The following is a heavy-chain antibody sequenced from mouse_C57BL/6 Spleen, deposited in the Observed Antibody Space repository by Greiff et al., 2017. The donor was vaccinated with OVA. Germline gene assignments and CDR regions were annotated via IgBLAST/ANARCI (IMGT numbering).Heavy chain of an antibody. D-gene: IGHD1-1*01. J-gene: IGHJ2*01. CDR1: GYAFSSYW. CDR3: ARGYYYYGSSRYYFDY. V-gene: IGHV1-80*01. Sequence: VQLQQSGAELVKPGASVKISCKASGYAFSSYWMNWVKQRPGKGLEWIGQIYPGDGDTNYNGKFKGKATLTADKSSSTAYMQLSSLTSEDSAVYFCARGYYYYGSSRYYFDYWGQGTTLTVSS. CDR2: IYPGDGDT.